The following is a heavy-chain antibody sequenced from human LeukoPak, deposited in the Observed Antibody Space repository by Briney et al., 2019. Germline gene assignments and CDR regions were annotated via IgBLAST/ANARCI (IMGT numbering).Heavy chain of an antibody. V-gene: IGHV4-39*01. J-gene: IGHJ4*02. Sequence: PSETLSLTCTVSGGPLTRSLSYWGWIRRPPGKGLEWIGNIYYTGSTDYSPSFESRAAMSVDTSKNQFSLQLRSVTAADTAVYYCARLNSGYEDYYFADWGQGTLVTVSS. CDR3: ARLNSGYEDYYFAD. CDR1: GGPLTRSLSY. D-gene: IGHD5-12*01. CDR2: IYYTGST.